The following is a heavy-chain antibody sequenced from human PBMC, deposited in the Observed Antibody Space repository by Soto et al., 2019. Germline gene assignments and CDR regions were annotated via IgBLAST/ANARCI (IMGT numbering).Heavy chain of an antibody. V-gene: IGHV4-30-4*01. D-gene: IGHD3-3*01. CDR2: IYYSGST. Sequence: QVQLQESGPGLVKPSQNLSLTCTVSGGSISSGDYYWSWIRQPPGKGQEWIGYIYYSGSTYYNPSLKSRVTISVDTSKNQFSLKLSSVTAADTAVYYCARYTIFGVANWYFDLWGRGTLVTVS. CDR3: ARYTIFGVANWYFDL. J-gene: IGHJ2*01. CDR1: GGSISSGDYY.